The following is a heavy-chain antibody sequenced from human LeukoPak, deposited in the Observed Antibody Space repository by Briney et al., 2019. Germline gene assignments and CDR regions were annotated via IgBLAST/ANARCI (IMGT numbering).Heavy chain of an antibody. CDR2: INPNSGGT. J-gene: IGHJ4*02. CDR1: GYTFTGYY. D-gene: IGHD6-13*01. Sequence: ASVKVSCKASGYTFTGYYMHWVRQAPGQGLEWMGWINPNSGGTNYAQKFQGRVTMTRDTSISTAYMELSRLRSDDTAVYYCARVWQQLVPHFDYWGQGTLVTVSS. V-gene: IGHV1-2*02. CDR3: ARVWQQLVPHFDY.